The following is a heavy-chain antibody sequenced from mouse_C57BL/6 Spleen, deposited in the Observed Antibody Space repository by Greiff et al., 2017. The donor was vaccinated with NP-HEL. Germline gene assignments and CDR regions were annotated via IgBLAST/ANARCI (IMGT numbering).Heavy chain of an antibody. Sequence: EVQLQESGPELVKPGASVKIPCKASGYTFTDYNMDWVKQSHGKSLEWIGDINPNNGGTIYNQKFKGKATLTVDKSSSTAYMELRSLTSEDTAVYYCARSSDYSNYVSWCAYWGQGTLVTVSA. CDR2: INPNNGGT. CDR1: GYTFTDYN. CDR3: ARSSDYSNYVSWCAY. V-gene: IGHV1-18*01. D-gene: IGHD2-5*01. J-gene: IGHJ3*01.